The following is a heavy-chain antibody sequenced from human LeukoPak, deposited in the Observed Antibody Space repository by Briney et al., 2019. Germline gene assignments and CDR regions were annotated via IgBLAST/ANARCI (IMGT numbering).Heavy chain of an antibody. J-gene: IGHJ4*02. CDR3: ARVSYSSGWYSDY. V-gene: IGHV3-33*01. D-gene: IGHD6-19*01. CDR1: GFTFSSYD. CDR2: IWYDGTNK. Sequence: GGSLRLSCAASGFTFSSYDMHWVRQAPGKGLERVAVIWYDGTNKYYADSVRGRFTISRDNSKNTLYLQMNSLRAEDTAVYYCARVSYSSGWYSDYWGQGTLVTVSS.